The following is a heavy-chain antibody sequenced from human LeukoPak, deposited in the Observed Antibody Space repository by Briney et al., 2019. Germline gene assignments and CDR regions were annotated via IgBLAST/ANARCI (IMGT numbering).Heavy chain of an antibody. D-gene: IGHD6-19*01. J-gene: IGHJ4*02. CDR2: INHSGST. CDR1: GGSFSGYY. CDR3: ARGRSGSSRGWPKPYYFAT. Sequence: PSETLSLTCAVYGGSFSGYYWSWIRQPPGKGLEWIGEINHSGSTNYNPSLKSRVTISADTSRNHFPLNLSSVTAADTAVYYCARGRSGSSRGWPKPYYFATGGRETLVPVSS. V-gene: IGHV4-34*01.